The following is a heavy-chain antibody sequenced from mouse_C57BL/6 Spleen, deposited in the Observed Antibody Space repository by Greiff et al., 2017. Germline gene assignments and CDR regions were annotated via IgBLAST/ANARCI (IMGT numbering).Heavy chain of an antibody. J-gene: IGHJ3*01. Sequence: VQLQQSGPELVKPGASVKISCKASGYTFTDYYMNWVKQSHGKSLEWIGDINPNNGGTSYNQKFKGKATLTVDKSSSTAYMELRSLTSEDSAVYYCARYDGYYVYWFAYWGQGTLVTVSA. V-gene: IGHV1-26*01. CDR3: ARYDGYYVYWFAY. D-gene: IGHD2-3*01. CDR1: GYTFTDYY. CDR2: INPNNGGT.